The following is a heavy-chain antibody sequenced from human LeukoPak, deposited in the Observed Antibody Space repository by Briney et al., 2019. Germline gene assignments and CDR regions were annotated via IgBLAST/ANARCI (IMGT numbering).Heavy chain of an antibody. CDR1: GYTFTSYG. CDR3: ARETPDIVVVPAARLDY. V-gene: IGHV1-46*03. Sequence: ASVKVSCKASGYTFTSYGMHWVRQAPGQGLEWMGIISPSSGSTSYAQTFQGRVTMTRDTSTSTVNMELSSLRTKDTAVYYCARETPDIVVVPAARLDYWGQGTLVTVSS. CDR2: ISPSSGST. J-gene: IGHJ4*02. D-gene: IGHD2-2*01.